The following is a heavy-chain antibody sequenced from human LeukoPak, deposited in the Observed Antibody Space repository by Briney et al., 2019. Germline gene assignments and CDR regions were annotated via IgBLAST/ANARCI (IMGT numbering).Heavy chain of an antibody. CDR1: GFTFSSYA. D-gene: IGHD6-19*01. J-gene: IGHJ4*02. V-gene: IGHV3-23*01. Sequence: GSLRLSCAASGFTFSSYAMSWVRQAPGKGLGWVSAISGSGGSTYYADSVKGRFTISRDNSKNTLYLQMNSLRAEDTAVYYCAKDQILAVAATGDYWGQGTLVTVSS. CDR3: AKDQILAVAATGDY. CDR2: ISGSGGST.